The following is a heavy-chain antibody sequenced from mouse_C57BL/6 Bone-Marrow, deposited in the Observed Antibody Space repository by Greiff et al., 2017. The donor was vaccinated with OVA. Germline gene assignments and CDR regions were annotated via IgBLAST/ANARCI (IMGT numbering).Heavy chain of an antibody. CDR2: IYPRDGST. J-gene: IGHJ1*03. CDR3: AREDGTTVDYWYFDG. CDR1: GYTFTDHT. D-gene: IGHD1-1*01. V-gene: IGHV1-78*01. Sequence: VQLQQSDAELVKPGASVKMSCKASGYTFTDHTIHWMKQRPEQGLEWIGYIYPRDGSTKYNEKFKGKATLTADKSSSTAYMQLNSLTSEDSAVYLCAREDGTTVDYWYFDGWGTGTTVTVSS.